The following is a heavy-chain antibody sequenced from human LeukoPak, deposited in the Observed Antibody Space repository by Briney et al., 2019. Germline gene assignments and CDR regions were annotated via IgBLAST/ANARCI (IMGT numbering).Heavy chain of an antibody. CDR1: GGSISSYY. J-gene: IGHJ6*01. Sequence: SETMSLTCTVSGGSISSYYWSWIRQPAGKGLEWIGRIYTSGSTNYNPSLKSRVTMSVDTSKNQFSLKLSSVTAADTAVYYCARDLTGSSWYLGNYYYGMVVWGQGTTVTVSS. V-gene: IGHV4-4*07. D-gene: IGHD6-13*01. CDR3: ARDLTGSSWYLGNYYYGMVV. CDR2: IYTSGST.